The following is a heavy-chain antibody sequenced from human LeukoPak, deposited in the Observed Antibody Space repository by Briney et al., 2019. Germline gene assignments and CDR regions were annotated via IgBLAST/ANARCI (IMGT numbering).Heavy chain of an antibody. Sequence: ASVKVSCKASGYTFTSYYMHWVRQAPGQGLEWMGLINPRGGSTSYAQKFQGRVTMTRDTSSSTVYMELSSLRSEDMAVYYCARDYLKVVVAGTAPSAGHMDYWGQGTLVTVSS. J-gene: IGHJ4*02. D-gene: IGHD2-15*01. V-gene: IGHV1-46*01. CDR3: ARDYLKVVVAGTAPSAGHMDY. CDR2: INPRGGST. CDR1: GYTFTSYY.